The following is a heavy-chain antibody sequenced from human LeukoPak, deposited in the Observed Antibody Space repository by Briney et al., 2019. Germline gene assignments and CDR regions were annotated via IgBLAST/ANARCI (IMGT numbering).Heavy chain of an antibody. CDR2: INPSGGST. V-gene: IGHV1-46*03. CDR3: ARDLPALDWFDP. CDR1: GYTFTSYY. Sequence: ASVKVSCEASGYTFTSYYMHWVRQAPGQGLEWTGIINPSGGSTSYAQKFQGRVTMTRDTSTSTVYMELSSLRSEDTAVYYCARDLPALDWFDPWGQGTLVTVSS. J-gene: IGHJ5*02.